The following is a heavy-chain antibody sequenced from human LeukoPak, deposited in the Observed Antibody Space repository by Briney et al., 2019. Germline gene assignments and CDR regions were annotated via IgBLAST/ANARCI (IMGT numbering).Heavy chain of an antibody. CDR2: ISRGRPTI. CDR3: VRDPEALDY. Sequence: GGSLRLSCAASGFTFSSFTMIWVRQAPGKGLEWVSYISRGRPTIHYADSVRGRFTISRDNAKNSLYLQMNSLRDEDTAVYYCVRDPEALDYWGQGALVTVSS. CDR1: GFTFSSFT. J-gene: IGHJ4*02. V-gene: IGHV3-48*02.